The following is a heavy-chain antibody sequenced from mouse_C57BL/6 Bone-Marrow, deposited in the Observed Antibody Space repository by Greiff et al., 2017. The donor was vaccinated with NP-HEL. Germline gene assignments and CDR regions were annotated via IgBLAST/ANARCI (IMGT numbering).Heavy chain of an antibody. CDR2: IDPSDSYT. CDR3: ARDRDYYGAMDY. CDR1: GYTFTSYW. D-gene: IGHD1-1*01. V-gene: IGHV1-69*01. J-gene: IGHJ4*01. Sequence: VQLQQSGAELVMPGASVKLSCKASGYTFTSYWMHWVKQRPGQGLEWIGEIDPSDSYTNYNQKFKGKSTLTVDKSSSTAYMQLSSLTSEDSAVYYCARDRDYYGAMDYWGQGTSVTVSS.